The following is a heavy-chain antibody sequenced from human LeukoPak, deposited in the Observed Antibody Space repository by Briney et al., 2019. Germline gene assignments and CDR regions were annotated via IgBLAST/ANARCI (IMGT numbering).Heavy chain of an antibody. CDR1: GGSVSSGGYY. J-gene: IGHJ4*02. Sequence: ASETLSLTCTVSGGSVSSGGYYWSWIRQHPGKGLEWIGYIYYSGSTYYNPSLKSRVTISVDTSKNQFSLKLSSVTAADTAVYYCARLLVVAAHGDFWGQGTLVTVPS. D-gene: IGHD2-15*01. CDR3: ARLLVVAAHGDF. V-gene: IGHV4-31*03. CDR2: IYYSGST.